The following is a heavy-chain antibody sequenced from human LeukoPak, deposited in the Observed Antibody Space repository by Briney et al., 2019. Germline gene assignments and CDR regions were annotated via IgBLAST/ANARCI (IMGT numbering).Heavy chain of an antibody. CDR2: INHSGST. J-gene: IGHJ4*02. Sequence: PSETLSLTCAVYGGSFSGYYWSWIRQPPGKGLEWIGEINHSGSTNYNPSLKSRVTISVGTSKNQFSLKLSSVTAADTAVYYCARGAPRSRKGYSSGWYPFDYWGQGTLVTVSS. CDR3: ARGAPRSRKGYSSGWYPFDY. D-gene: IGHD6-19*01. CDR1: GGSFSGYY. V-gene: IGHV4-34*01.